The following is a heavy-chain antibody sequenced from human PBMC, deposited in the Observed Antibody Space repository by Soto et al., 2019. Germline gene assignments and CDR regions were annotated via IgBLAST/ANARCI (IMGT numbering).Heavy chain of an antibody. Sequence: PSETLSLTCTVSGGSISSYYWSWIRQPPGKGLEWIGYIYYSGSTNYNPSLKSRVTISVDTSKNQFSLKLSSVTAADTAVYYCARDPYAWGQGTLVTSPQ. CDR3: ARDPYA. CDR1: GGSISSYY. CDR2: IYYSGST. V-gene: IGHV4-59*01. J-gene: IGHJ5*02.